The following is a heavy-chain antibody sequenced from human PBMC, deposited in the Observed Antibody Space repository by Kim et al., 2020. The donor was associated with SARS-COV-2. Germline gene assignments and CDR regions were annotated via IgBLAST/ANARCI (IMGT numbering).Heavy chain of an antibody. V-gene: IGHV3-30*07. J-gene: IGHJ4*02. CDR3: AVEGYDFWSGYYTLDY. D-gene: IGHD3-3*01. Sequence: DSGKGRLTISRDNSKNTRYLQMNSLRAEDTAVYYCAVEGYDFWSGYYTLDYWGQGTLVTVSS.